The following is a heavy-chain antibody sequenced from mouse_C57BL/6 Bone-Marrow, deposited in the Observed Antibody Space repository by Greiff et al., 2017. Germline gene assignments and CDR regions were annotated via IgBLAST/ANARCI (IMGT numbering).Heavy chain of an antibody. Sequence: VQLQQPGAELVKPGASVKLSCKASGYTFTSYWMQWVKQRPGQGLEWIGEIDPSDSYTNYHQKFKGKATLTVDTSSSTAYMQLSSLTSEDSAVYYCARSGYYGSERDFDYWGQGTTLTVSS. CDR1: GYTFTSYW. J-gene: IGHJ2*01. CDR2: IDPSDSYT. V-gene: IGHV1-50*01. CDR3: ARSGYYGSERDFDY. D-gene: IGHD1-1*01.